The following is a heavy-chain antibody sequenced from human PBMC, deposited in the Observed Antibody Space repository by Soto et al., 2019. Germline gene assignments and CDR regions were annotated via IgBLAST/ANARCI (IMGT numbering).Heavy chain of an antibody. CDR2: ISGSGGST. CDR1: GFTFSSYA. Sequence: GGSLRLSCAASGFTFSSYAMSWVRQAPGKGLEWVSAISGSGGSTYYADSVKGRFTISRDNSKNTLYLQMNSLRAEDTAVYYCAKTSGRYCSSTSCYAGYWGQGTLVTVSS. J-gene: IGHJ4*02. V-gene: IGHV3-23*01. D-gene: IGHD2-2*01. CDR3: AKTSGRYCSSTSCYAGY.